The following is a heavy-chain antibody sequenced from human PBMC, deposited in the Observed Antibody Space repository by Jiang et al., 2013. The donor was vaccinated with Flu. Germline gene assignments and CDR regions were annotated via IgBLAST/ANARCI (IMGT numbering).Heavy chain of an antibody. CDR2: IDWDDDK. D-gene: IGHD5-24*01. CDR3: ARIRGDGYTYGGWAFDY. CDR1: GFSLSTNRMS. Sequence: KPTQTLTLTCTFSGFSLSTNRMSVSWIRQPPGKALEWLARIDWDDDKFYNTSLQTRLTISKDTSKNQVVLTMTNMDPVDTATYYCARIRGDGYTYGGWAFDYWGQGTLVTVSS. V-gene: IGHV2-70*04. J-gene: IGHJ4*02.